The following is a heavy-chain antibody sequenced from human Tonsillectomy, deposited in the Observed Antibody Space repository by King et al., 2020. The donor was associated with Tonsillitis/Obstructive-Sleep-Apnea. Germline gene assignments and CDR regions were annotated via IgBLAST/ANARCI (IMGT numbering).Heavy chain of an antibody. CDR3: AKLYGGNSGSHFDY. J-gene: IGHJ4*02. CDR2: ISDSGGST. V-gene: IGHV3-23*04. Sequence: VQLVESGGGLVQSGGSLRLSCAASGFTFSTYGMSRVRQAPGKGLEWVSVISDSGGSTYYADSVKGRFTISRDNSKNTLYLQMNSLRAADTAVYYCAKLYGGNSGSHFDYWGQGTLVTVSS. D-gene: IGHD4-23*01. CDR1: GFTFSTYG.